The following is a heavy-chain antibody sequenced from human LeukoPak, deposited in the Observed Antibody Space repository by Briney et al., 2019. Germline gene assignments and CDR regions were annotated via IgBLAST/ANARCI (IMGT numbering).Heavy chain of an antibody. CDR1: GFTFSSYG. D-gene: IGHD4-23*01. V-gene: IGHV3-33*08. J-gene: IGHJ6*02. Sequence: GRSLRLSRAASGFTFSSYGMHWVRQAPGKGLEWVAVIWYDGSNKYYADSVKGRFTISRDNSKNTLYLQMNSLRAEDTAVYYCARDLGGNFYYYYYGMDVWGQGTTVTVSS. CDR3: ARDLGGNFYYYYYGMDV. CDR2: IWYDGSNK.